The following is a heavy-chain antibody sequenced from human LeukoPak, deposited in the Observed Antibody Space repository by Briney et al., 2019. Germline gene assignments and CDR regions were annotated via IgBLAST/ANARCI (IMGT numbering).Heavy chain of an antibody. CDR2: IIPIFGTA. CDR1: GGTFSSYA. D-gene: IGHD4-17*01. Sequence: SVKVSCKASGGTFSSYAISWVRQAPGQGLEWMGRIIPIFGTANYAQKFQGRVTITTDESTSTAYMELSSLRSEDMAVYYCASLYGDYGENYFDYWGQGTLVTVSS. J-gene: IGHJ4*02. CDR3: ASLYGDYGENYFDY. V-gene: IGHV1-69*05.